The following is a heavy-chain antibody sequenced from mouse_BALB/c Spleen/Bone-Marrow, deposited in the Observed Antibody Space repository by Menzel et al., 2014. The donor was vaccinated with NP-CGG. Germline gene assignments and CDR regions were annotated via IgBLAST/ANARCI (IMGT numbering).Heavy chain of an antibody. D-gene: IGHD2-4*01. Sequence: EVKLVESGGGLVKSGGSLKLSCAASGFTFNSYGMSWVRQTPEKRLEWVATISGGGSYTFYPDSVKGRFTISGDNAKNNLYLQLSSLRSEDTALYYCARHAYYDQTEVSFVYWGQGTLVTASA. J-gene: IGHJ3*01. V-gene: IGHV5-9-2*01. CDR1: GFTFNSYG. CDR3: ARHAYYDQTEVSFVY. CDR2: ISGGGSYT.